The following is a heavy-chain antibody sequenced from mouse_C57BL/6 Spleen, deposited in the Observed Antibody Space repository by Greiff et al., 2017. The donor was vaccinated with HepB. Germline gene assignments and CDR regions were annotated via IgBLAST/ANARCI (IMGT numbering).Heavy chain of an antibody. Sequence: VQLQQPGTELVKPGASVKLSCKASGYTFTSYWMHWVKQRPGQGLEWIGNINPSNGGTNYNEKFKSKATLTVDKSSSTAYMQLSSLTSEDSAVYDCARAYYGRKDYFDYWGQGTTLTVSS. CDR2: INPSNGGT. CDR1: GYTFTSYW. CDR3: ARAYYGRKDYFDY. V-gene: IGHV1-53*01. D-gene: IGHD1-1*01. J-gene: IGHJ2*01.